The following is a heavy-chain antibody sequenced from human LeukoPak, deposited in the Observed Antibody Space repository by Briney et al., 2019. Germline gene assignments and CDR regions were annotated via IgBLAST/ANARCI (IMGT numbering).Heavy chain of an antibody. CDR3: ARETFCTSTSCPIGDHFDY. V-gene: IGHV3-23*01. D-gene: IGHD2-2*01. J-gene: IGHJ4*02. CDR1: GFTFSSYG. Sequence: PGGSLRLSCAASGFTFSSYGMSWVRQAPGKGLEWVSAISGSGGSTYYADSLKGRFTISRDNAKNSLYLHLNSLRAEDTAVYYCARETFCTSTSCPIGDHFDYWGQGTLVTVSS. CDR2: ISGSGGST.